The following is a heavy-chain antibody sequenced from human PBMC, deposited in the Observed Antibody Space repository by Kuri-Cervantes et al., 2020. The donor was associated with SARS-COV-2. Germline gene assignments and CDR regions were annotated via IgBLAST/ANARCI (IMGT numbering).Heavy chain of an antibody. V-gene: IGHV4-34*01. Sequence: GSLRLSCAVYGGSFSGYYWSWIRQPPGKGLEWIGEINHSGSTNYNPSLKSRVTISVDTSKNQFSLKLSSVTAADTAVYYCAKARPIDYWGQGTLVTVSS. CDR2: INHSGST. J-gene: IGHJ4*02. CDR3: AKARPIDY. CDR1: GGSFSGYY.